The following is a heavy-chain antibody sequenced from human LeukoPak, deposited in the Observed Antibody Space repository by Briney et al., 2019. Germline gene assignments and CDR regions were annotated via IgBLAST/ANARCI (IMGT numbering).Heavy chain of an antibody. Sequence: ASVKVSCKASGYTFTSYGISWVRQAPGQGLEWMGWISAYNGNTNYAQKLQGRVTMTTDTSTSTAYMELRSLRSDDTAVYYCARDVNRYYYDSSGYFCDYWGQGTLVTVSS. CDR2: ISAYNGNT. V-gene: IGHV1-18*01. D-gene: IGHD3-22*01. J-gene: IGHJ4*02. CDR3: ARDVNRYYYDSSGYFCDY. CDR1: GYTFTSYG.